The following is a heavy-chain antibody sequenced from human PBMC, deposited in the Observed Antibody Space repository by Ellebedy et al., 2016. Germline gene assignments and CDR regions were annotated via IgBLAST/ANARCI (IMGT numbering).Heavy chain of an antibody. Sequence: ASVKVSCKASGYTFTGYYMHWVRQAPGQGLEWMGWINPNSGGTNYAQKFQGWVTMTRDTSISTAYMELSRLRSDDTAVYYCARGDGSCYSSFDYWGQGTLVTVSS. V-gene: IGHV1-2*04. CDR3: ARGDGSCYSSFDY. D-gene: IGHD2-15*01. CDR2: INPNSGGT. CDR1: GYTFTGYY. J-gene: IGHJ4*02.